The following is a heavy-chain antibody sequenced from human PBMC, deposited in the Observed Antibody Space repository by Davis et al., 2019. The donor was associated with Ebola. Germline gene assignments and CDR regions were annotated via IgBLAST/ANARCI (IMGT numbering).Heavy chain of an antibody. V-gene: IGHV4-39*01. Sequence: MPSETLSLTCTVSGGSISSSSYYWGWIRQPPGKGLEWIGSIYYSGSTYYNPSLKSRVTMSVDTSKNQFSLKLTSVTAADTAVYYCARTREGNYGGNWRWFDPWGQGTLVTVSS. CDR1: GGSISSSSYY. D-gene: IGHD4-23*01. J-gene: IGHJ5*02. CDR3: ARTREGNYGGNWRWFDP. CDR2: IYYSGST.